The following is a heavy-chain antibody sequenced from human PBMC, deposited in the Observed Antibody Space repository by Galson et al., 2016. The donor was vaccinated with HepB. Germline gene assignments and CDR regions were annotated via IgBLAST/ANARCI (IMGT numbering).Heavy chain of an antibody. CDR1: GFTFSDYN. J-gene: IGHJ6*02. V-gene: IGHV3-21*06. D-gene: IGHD3-10*01. CDR2: ITSSNTYT. Sequence: SLRLSCAASGFTFSDYNLNWVRQAPGKGLEWVSSITSSNTYTYYADSVKGRFTISRDHAKNSLYLHMNSLRAEDTAMYYCAREIGYVRFGYHYGMDVWGQGTTVTVSS. CDR3: AREIGYVRFGYHYGMDV.